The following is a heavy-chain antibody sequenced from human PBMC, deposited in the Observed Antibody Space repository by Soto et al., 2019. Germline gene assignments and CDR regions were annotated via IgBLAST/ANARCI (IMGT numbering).Heavy chain of an antibody. J-gene: IGHJ6*02. V-gene: IGHV1-18*01. CDR3: ARDDKENDFWSGYYPYYYYGMDV. CDR1: GYTFTSYG. Sequence: ASVKVSCKASGYTFTSYGISWVRQAPGQGLEWMGWISAYNGNTNYARKLQGRVTMTTDTSTSTAYMELRSLRSDDTAVYYCARDDKENDFWSGYYPYYYYGMDVWGQGTTVTVSS. CDR2: ISAYNGNT. D-gene: IGHD3-3*01.